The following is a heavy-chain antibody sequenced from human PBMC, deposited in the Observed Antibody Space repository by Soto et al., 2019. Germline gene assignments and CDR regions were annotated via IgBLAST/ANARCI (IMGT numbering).Heavy chain of an antibody. J-gene: IGHJ4*02. CDR1: GFIFNDFP. V-gene: IGHV3-23*01. CDR2: ISRTGGTT. D-gene: IGHD5-12*01. CDR3: AKYPEYSAYDATYFDY. Sequence: QPRGSLRLPCAASGFIFNDFPMNWARLVPGKGLVWVSRISRTGGTTYYADSVKGRFTISRDNSKNTVYLQMHGLRAEDTAVYYCAKYPEYSAYDATYFDYWAQGTLVTVSS.